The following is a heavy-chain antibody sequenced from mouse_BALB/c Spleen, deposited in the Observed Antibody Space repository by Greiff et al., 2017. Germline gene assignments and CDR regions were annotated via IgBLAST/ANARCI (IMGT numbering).Heavy chain of an antibody. CDR1: GFTFSDYY. CDR3: ARDPYGNYDAMDY. D-gene: IGHD2-10*02. CDR2: ISDGGSYT. Sequence: DVQLQESGGGLVKPGGSLKLSCAASGFTFSDYYMYWVRQTPEKRLEWVATISDGGSYTYYPDSVKGRFTISRDNAKNNLYLQMSSLKSEDTAMYYCARDPYGNYDAMDYWGQGTSVTVSS. J-gene: IGHJ4*01. V-gene: IGHV5-4*02.